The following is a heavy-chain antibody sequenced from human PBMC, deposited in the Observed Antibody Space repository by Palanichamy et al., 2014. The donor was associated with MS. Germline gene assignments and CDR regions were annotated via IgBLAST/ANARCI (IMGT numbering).Heavy chain of an antibody. Sequence: QVQLVQSGAEVKKPGASVKVFCKSSGYSFTGYYIHWVRQAPGQGLEWMGWTNPTSGGTQYAQKFQGWVTMTRDTSITTAYMELSRLTSDDTAVYYCTRGHCSGGSCTRHYFYAMDVWGQGTTVTVSS. D-gene: IGHD2-15*01. V-gene: IGHV1-2*04. J-gene: IGHJ6*02. CDR3: TRGHCSGGSCTRHYFYAMDV. CDR2: TNPTSGGT. CDR1: GYSFTGYY.